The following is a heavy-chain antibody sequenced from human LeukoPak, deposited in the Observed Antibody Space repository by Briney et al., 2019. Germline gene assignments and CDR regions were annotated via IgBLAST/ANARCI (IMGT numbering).Heavy chain of an antibody. CDR1: GYIFSINW. Sequence: GESLKISCKGSGYIFSINWIGWVRQMPGKGLEWMGIIYPGDSDTRYNPSFRGQVIISADKSINTAYLQWSSLKASDTAIYYCARGGRSSYGMDVWGQGTTATVSS. D-gene: IGHD1-26*01. CDR2: IYPGDSDT. CDR3: ARGGRSSYGMDV. V-gene: IGHV5-51*01. J-gene: IGHJ6*02.